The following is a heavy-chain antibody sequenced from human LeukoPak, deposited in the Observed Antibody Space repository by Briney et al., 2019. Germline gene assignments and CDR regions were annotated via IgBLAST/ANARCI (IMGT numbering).Heavy chain of an antibody. CDR3: VRYSYGEFDY. V-gene: IGHV4-34*01. CDR2: INHSGST. J-gene: IGHJ4*02. D-gene: IGHD5-18*01. CDR1: GGPFSGYY. Sequence: PSETLSLTCAVYGGPFSGYYWSWIRQPPGKGLEWIGEINHSGSTNYNPSLKSRVTISVDTSKNQFSLKLSSVTAADTAVYYCVRYSYGEFDYWGQGTLVTVSS.